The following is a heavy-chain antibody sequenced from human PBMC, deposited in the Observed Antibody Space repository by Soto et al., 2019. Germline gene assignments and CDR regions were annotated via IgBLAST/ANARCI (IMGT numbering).Heavy chain of an antibody. J-gene: IGHJ3*02. D-gene: IGHD3-3*01. CDR3: ASGGGVGVAGSAAFDM. Sequence: QLHLVQSGAVVKKPGASVTVSCSASGYPVTAYYMHWVRQAPGRGLEWMGGINPATGAAKYTQTFPGRVPMTRDTATSTVFMELSGLTSEDTAVFYCASGGGVGVAGSAAFDMWGQGTLVTVSS. CDR2: INPATGAA. CDR1: GYPVTAYY. V-gene: IGHV1-2*02.